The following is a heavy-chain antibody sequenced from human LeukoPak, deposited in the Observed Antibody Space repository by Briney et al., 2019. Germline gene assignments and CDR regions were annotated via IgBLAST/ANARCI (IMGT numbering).Heavy chain of an antibody. CDR3: ARDMVRTVTTLTL. Sequence: PGGSLRLSCAASGFTFDDYAMHWVRQAPGKGLEWVSAISGSSSTIYYADSVKGRFTISRDNAKNSLYLQMNSLRAEDTAVYYCARDMVRTVTTLTLWGQGTLVTVSS. CDR1: GFTFDDYA. J-gene: IGHJ4*02. V-gene: IGHV3-48*04. CDR2: ISGSSSTI. D-gene: IGHD4-17*01.